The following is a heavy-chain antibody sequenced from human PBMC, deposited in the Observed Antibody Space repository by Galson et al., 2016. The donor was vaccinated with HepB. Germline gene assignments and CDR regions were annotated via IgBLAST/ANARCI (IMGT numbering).Heavy chain of an antibody. D-gene: IGHD3-9*01. CDR1: GFTFSDSS. CDR3: ARDRGYDILTGQREYFFDF. CDR2: ISSSSTYL. Sequence: SLRLSCAASGFTFSDSSLNWVRQAPGKGLEWVSSISSSSTYLYYADSVKGRFTISRDNAKNSLYLQMNSLRAEDTAVYFCARDRGYDILTGQREYFFDFWGQGTLVTVSS. V-gene: IGHV3-21*01. J-gene: IGHJ4*02.